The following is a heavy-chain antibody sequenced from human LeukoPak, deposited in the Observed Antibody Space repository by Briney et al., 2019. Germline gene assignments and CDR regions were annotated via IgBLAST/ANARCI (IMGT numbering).Heavy chain of an antibody. CDR1: TSY. CDR3: ARDFWNFDDSRGYYRDFDS. Sequence: ASVKVSCKATSYISWVRQAPGQGLEWMGRIGSYAGDTYYAQKFQGRVTVTTDTSSSTAYMELRSLRSDDTAVYYCARDFWNFDDSRGYYRDFDSWGQGTLVTVSS. D-gene: IGHD3-22*01. CDR2: IGSYAGDT. V-gene: IGHV1-18*01. J-gene: IGHJ5*01.